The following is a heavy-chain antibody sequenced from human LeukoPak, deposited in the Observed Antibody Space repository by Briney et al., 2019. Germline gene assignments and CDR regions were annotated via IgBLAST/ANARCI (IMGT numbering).Heavy chain of an antibody. J-gene: IGHJ4*02. CDR1: GGSISSYY. Sequence: SETLSLTCTVSGGSISSYYWSWIRQPPGKGLEWIGYIYYSGSTNYNPSLRSRVTISVDTSKNQFSLKLSSVTAADTAVYYCARGGNYGDYDGYFDYWGQETLDTVSS. CDR2: IYYSGST. V-gene: IGHV4-59*08. D-gene: IGHD4-17*01. CDR3: ARGGNYGDYDGYFDY.